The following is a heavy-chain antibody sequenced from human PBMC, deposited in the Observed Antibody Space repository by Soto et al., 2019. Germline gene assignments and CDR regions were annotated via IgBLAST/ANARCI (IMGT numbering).Heavy chain of an antibody. Sequence: QVQLVQSGAELKKPGASVNVSCAASGGTFKTYTINWVRQAPGPGLEWIGQIIPMYDSANYAQRFQGRVTISADKSTNIAYMELSGLRSEDTALYYCATWRTYSGSYCFDYWGQGTLVSVS. D-gene: IGHD1-26*01. CDR3: ATWRTYSGSYCFDY. CDR1: GGTFKTYT. J-gene: IGHJ4*02. CDR2: IIPMYDSA. V-gene: IGHV1-69*06.